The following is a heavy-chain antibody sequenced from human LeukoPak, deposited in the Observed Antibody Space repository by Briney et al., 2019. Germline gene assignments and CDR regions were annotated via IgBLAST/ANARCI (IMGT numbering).Heavy chain of an antibody. V-gene: IGHV4-59*01. J-gene: IGHJ5*02. CDR3: ARWLGEWLPSGGWFDP. CDR1: GGSISSYY. Sequence: SETLSLTCTVSGGSISSYYWSWIRQPPGKGLEWIGYIYYSGSTNYNPSLKSRVSISLDTSRNQFFLKLSSLTAADTAVHYCARWLGEWLPSGGWFDPWGQGTLVTVSS. D-gene: IGHD5-12*01. CDR2: IYYSGST.